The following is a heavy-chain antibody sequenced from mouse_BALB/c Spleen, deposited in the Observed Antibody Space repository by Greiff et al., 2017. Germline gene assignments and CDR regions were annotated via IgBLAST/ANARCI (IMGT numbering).Heavy chain of an antibody. CDR3: ARTTVVENYAMDY. V-gene: IGHV7-3*02. CDR1: GFTFTDYY. CDR2: IRNKANGYTT. D-gene: IGHD1-1*01. J-gene: IGHJ4*01. Sequence: EVMLVESGGGLVQPGGSLRLSCATSGFTFTDYYMSWVRQPPGKALEWLGFIRNKANGYTTEYSASVKGRFTISSDNSQSILYLQMNTLRAEDSATYYCARTTVVENYAMDYWGQGTSVTVSS.